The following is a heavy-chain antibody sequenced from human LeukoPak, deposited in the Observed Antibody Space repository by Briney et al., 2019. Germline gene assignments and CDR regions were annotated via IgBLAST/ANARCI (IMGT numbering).Heavy chain of an antibody. D-gene: IGHD2-2*01. V-gene: IGHV1-18*01. CDR3: ARVGQGYCSSTSCYDWFDP. J-gene: IGHJ5*02. Sequence: ASVKVSCKASGYTFTSYDINWVRQAPGQGLEWMGWISAYNGNTNYAQKLQGRVTMTTDTSTSTAYMELRSLRSDDTAVYYCARVGQGYCSSTSCYDWFDPWGQGTLVTVSS. CDR2: ISAYNGNT. CDR1: GYTFTSYD.